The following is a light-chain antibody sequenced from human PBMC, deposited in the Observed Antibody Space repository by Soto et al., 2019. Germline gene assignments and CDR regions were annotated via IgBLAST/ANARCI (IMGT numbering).Light chain of an antibody. J-gene: IGLJ2*01. CDR3: QSYDSSIHVV. CDR1: SGSIASNY. Sequence: NFMLTQPHSVSESPGKTVTISCTRSSGSIASNYVQWYQQRPGSAPTTVIYEDNQRPSGVPDRFSGSIDSSSNSASLTISGLKTEDEAGYYCQSYDSSIHVVFGGGTKVTVL. CDR2: EDN. V-gene: IGLV6-57*03.